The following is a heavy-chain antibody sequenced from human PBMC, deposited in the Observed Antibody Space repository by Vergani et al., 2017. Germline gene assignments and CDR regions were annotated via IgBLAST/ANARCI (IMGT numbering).Heavy chain of an antibody. Sequence: EVQMVESGGGLVKPGGSLRLSCVGSGFTFTSYAMNWVRQAPGKGLEWLGHIRRRSEHYATAYGPSLIGRATISRDDSTNTAYLQLSSLGTDDTAIYFCSAQTQSCHDYWGQGTLVAVSS. V-gene: IGHV3-73*01. D-gene: IGHD3-10*01. CDR3: SAQTQSCHDY. CDR1: GFTFTSYA. CDR2: IRRRSEHYAT. J-gene: IGHJ4*02.